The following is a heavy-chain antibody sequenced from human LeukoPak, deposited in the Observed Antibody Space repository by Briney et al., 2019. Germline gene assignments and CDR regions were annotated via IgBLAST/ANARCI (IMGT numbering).Heavy chain of an antibody. V-gene: IGHV3-30*03. CDR3: ARSRTYGDYGRGLDY. Sequence: GGSLRLSCAASGFRFSSYGMHWVRQAPDKGLEWVAIISYDGSNKYYAESVKGRFTISRDSSKNTLYLQMNSLTAEDTAVYYCARSRTYGDYGRGLDYWGQGTLVTVSS. CDR1: GFRFSSYG. CDR2: ISYDGSNK. D-gene: IGHD4-17*01. J-gene: IGHJ4*02.